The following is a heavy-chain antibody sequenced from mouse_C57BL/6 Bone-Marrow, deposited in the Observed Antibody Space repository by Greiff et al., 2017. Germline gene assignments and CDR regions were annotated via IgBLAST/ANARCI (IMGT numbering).Heavy chain of an antibody. V-gene: IGHV1-19*01. J-gene: IGHJ4*01. CDR3: SSQLLRYYYAMDY. Sequence: VHVKQSGPVLVKPGASVKMSCKASGYTFTGYYMTWVKQSHGKSLEWIGVINPYNGGTSYNQKFKGKATLTVDKSSSTAYMELNSLKSEDSAVYYCSSQLLRYYYAMDYWGQGTSVTVSS. D-gene: IGHD1-1*01. CDR1: GYTFTGYY. CDR2: INPYNGGT.